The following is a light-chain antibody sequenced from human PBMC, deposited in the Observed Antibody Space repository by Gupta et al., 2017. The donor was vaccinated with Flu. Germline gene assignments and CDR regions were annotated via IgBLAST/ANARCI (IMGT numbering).Light chain of an antibody. Sequence: DIQMTQSPSTLSASVGDKVTITCRASLSISNWLAWYQQKPGKAPKILINKASSLESGVPSRFNGSGSGTXFTLTIXSLQPDDFATYYCQQDATLSITFGXGTEVEIK. CDR1: LSISNW. CDR3: QQDATLSIT. CDR2: KAS. V-gene: IGKV1-5*03. J-gene: IGKJ4*01.